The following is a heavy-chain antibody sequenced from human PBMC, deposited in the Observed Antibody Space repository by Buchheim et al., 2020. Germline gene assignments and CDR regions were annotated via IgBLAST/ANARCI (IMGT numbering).Heavy chain of an antibody. D-gene: IGHD6-6*01. Sequence: EVQLVESGGGLVKPGGSLRLSCAASGFTFSSYSMNWVRQAPGKGLEWVSSISSSSSYIYYADSVKGRFTISRDNAKNSLYLQMNSLRAEDTAVYYCARLSERDSSSFYPSYMDVWGKGTT. CDR2: ISSSSSYI. CDR1: GFTFSSYS. J-gene: IGHJ6*03. CDR3: ARLSERDSSSFYPSYMDV. V-gene: IGHV3-21*01.